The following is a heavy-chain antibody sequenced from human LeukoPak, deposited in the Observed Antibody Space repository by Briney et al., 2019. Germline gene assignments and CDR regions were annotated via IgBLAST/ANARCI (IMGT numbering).Heavy chain of an antibody. CDR1: GGSISSYY. V-gene: IGHV4-4*07. CDR3: ARGDYYDSSGHAELLAFDI. J-gene: IGHJ3*02. Sequence: PSETLSLTCTVSGGSISSYYWSWIRQPAGKGLEWIGRIYTSGSTNYNPSLKSRVTMSVDTSKNQFSLKLSSVTAADTAVYYCARGDYYDSSGHAELLAFDIWGQGTMVTVSS. CDR2: IYTSGST. D-gene: IGHD3-22*01.